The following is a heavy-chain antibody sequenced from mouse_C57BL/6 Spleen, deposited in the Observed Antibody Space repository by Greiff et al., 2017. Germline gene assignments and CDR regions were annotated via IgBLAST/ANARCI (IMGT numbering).Heavy chain of an antibody. CDR1: GYTFTDYE. CDR2: IDPETGGT. CDR3: TRHYGSSCFDY. D-gene: IGHD1-1*01. V-gene: IGHV1-15*01. J-gene: IGHJ2*01. Sequence: QVQLQQSGAELVRPGASVTLSCKASGYTFTDYEMHWVKQTPVHGLEWIGAIDPETGGTAYNQKFKGKAILTADKSSSTAYMELRSLSSEVSAVYYCTRHYGSSCFDYWGQGTTLTVSS.